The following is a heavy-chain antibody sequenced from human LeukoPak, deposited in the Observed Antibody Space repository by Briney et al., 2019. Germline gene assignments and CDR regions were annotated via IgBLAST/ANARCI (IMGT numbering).Heavy chain of an antibody. CDR3: AKASTFGELNRPFDY. Sequence: PGGSLRLSCAASGFTVSSNYMSWVRQTPGMGLEWVSIIYSGGSTYYADSVKGRFAISRDNSKNTLFLQMNSLRAEDTAIYYCAKASTFGELNRPFDYWGQGTLVTVSS. CDR1: GFTVSSNY. V-gene: IGHV3-66*01. D-gene: IGHD3-10*01. J-gene: IGHJ4*02. CDR2: IYSGGST.